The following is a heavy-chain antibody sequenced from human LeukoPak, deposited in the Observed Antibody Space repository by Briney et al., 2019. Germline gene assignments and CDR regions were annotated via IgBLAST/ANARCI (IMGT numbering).Heavy chain of an antibody. Sequence: SETLSLTCTVSGGSINSGSYYYWSWIRQPAGEGLEWIGRIYTSGNTNYNPSLKSRLTISIDTSKNQVSLKLSSVTAADTAVYYCASEFAMWGQGTLVTVSS. D-gene: IGHD2-2*01. J-gene: IGHJ4*02. V-gene: IGHV4-61*02. CDR1: GGSINSGSYYY. CDR3: ASEFAM. CDR2: IYTSGNT.